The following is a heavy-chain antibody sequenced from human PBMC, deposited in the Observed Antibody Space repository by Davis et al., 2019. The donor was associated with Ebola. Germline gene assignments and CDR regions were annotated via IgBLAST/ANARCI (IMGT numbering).Heavy chain of an antibody. CDR1: GFTFTDYG. CDR2: IWYDGSNK. Sequence: GGSLRLSCVASGFTFTDYGIHWVRQAPGKGLEGVSIIWYDGSNKDYADSVKGRFTISRDSSKNTLDLQMNSLRAEDTALYSCTKGDRVYSSSPFDYWGQGTLVTVSS. D-gene: IGHD3-22*01. V-gene: IGHV3-33*06. J-gene: IGHJ4*02. CDR3: TKGDRVYSSSPFDY.